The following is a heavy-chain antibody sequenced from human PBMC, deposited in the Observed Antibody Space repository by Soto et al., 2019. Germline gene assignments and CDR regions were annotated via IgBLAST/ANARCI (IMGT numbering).Heavy chain of an antibody. CDR3: ARSTGITGTFDY. D-gene: IGHD1-7*01. Sequence: GGSLRLSCAASGFTFSSYDMHWVRQATGKGLEWVSAIGTAGDTYYPGSVKGRFTISRENAKNSLYLQMNSLRAEDTAVYYCARSTGITGTFDYWGQGTLVTVSS. J-gene: IGHJ4*02. CDR1: GFTFSSYD. CDR2: IGTAGDT. V-gene: IGHV3-13*01.